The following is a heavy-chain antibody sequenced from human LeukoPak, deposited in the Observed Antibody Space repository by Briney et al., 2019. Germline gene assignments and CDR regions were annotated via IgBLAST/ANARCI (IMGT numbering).Heavy chain of an antibody. J-gene: IGHJ4*02. CDR3: AKDEMVRGVIITYYFDY. Sequence: GGSLRLSCAASGFTFSSYGMHWVRQAPGKGLEWVAVISYDGSNKYYADSVKGRFTISRDNSKNTLYLQMNSLRAEDTAVYYYAKDEMVRGVIITYYFDYWGQGTLVTVSS. D-gene: IGHD3-10*01. CDR1: GFTFSSYG. V-gene: IGHV3-30*18. CDR2: ISYDGSNK.